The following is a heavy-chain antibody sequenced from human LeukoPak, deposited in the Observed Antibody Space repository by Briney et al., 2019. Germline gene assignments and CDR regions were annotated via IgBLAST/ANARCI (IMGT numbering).Heavy chain of an antibody. CDR3: TRGGASRPDY. D-gene: IGHD2-2*01. CDR2: IVSGSGNSI. J-gene: IGHJ4*02. Sequence: GGSLRLSCAVSGFTFSSYSMNWVRQAPGKGLEWVAFIVSGSGNSISYAESVKGRFTISRDNAKNSLYLQMDSLRVEDTAVYYCTRGGASRPDYWGQGTLVTVSS. V-gene: IGHV3-48*03. CDR1: GFTFSSYS.